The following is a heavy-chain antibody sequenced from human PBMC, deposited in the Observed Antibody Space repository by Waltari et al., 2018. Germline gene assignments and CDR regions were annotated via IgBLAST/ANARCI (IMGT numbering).Heavy chain of an antibody. CDR2: IIPIFGTA. J-gene: IGHJ3*02. CDR1: GGTFRSYA. D-gene: IGHD3-3*01. Sequence: QVQLVQSGAEVKKPGSSVKVSCKASGGTFRSYAISWVRQAPGQGLEWMGGIIPIFGTANYAQKFQGRVTITADESTSTAYMELSSLRSEDTAVYYCARIYDFWSGYSDDAFDIWGQGTMVTVSS. V-gene: IGHV1-69*01. CDR3: ARIYDFWSGYSDDAFDI.